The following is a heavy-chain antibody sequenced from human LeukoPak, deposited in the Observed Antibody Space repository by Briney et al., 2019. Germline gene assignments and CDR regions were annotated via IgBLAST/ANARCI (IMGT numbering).Heavy chain of an antibody. Sequence: SETLSLTCTVSGGSISSSSYYWGWIRQPPGKGLEWIGSIYYSGSTYYNPSLKSRVTTSVDTSKNQFSLKLSSVTAADTAVYYCARHFSSSGYYFAGSTYSDYWGQGTLVTVSS. CDR2: IYYSGST. CDR1: GGSISSSSYY. J-gene: IGHJ4*02. V-gene: IGHV4-39*01. D-gene: IGHD3-3*01. CDR3: ARHFSSSGYYFAGSTYSDY.